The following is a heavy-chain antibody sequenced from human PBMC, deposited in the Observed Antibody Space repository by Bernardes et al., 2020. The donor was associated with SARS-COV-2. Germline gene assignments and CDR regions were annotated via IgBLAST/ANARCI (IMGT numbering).Heavy chain of an antibody. D-gene: IGHD3-3*01. CDR3: AKDTRPGITLFGVIKSVGLDV. J-gene: IGHJ6*02. Sequence: GGSLRLSCAVSGIPFGSYAMHWVRQAPGKGLEWVAVISYDGRDKYYADSLKGRLIISRDNPKQTLYLQVNSLKSDDTAVYYCAKDTRPGITLFGVIKSVGLDVWGQGTTITVSS. CDR2: ISYDGRDK. V-gene: IGHV3-30*18. CDR1: GIPFGSYA.